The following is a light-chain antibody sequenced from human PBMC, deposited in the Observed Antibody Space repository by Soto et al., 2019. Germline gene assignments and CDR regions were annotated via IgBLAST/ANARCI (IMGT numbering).Light chain of an antibody. CDR1: QGISSW. V-gene: IGKV1-12*01. CDR2: ASS. Sequence: DIQMTQSPCSVAASVEDGVTISCRSSQGISSWLAWYQHKPGKAPKLLIYASSTLQSGVPSRFSGSGSGTDFTLTISSLQPEDFATYYCQQSFSTPPITFGQGTRLEI. J-gene: IGKJ5*01. CDR3: QQSFSTPPIT.